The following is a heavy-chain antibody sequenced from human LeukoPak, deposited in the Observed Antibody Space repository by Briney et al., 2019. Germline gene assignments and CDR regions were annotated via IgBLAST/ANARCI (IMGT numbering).Heavy chain of an antibody. D-gene: IGHD3-10*01. J-gene: IGHJ4*02. CDR2: IVHDGRNK. Sequence: PGGSLRLSCAASGFTFRTYGIHWVRQAPGKGLEWVAVIVHDGRNKYYGDSVKGRFTISRDNSKNMVYLQMNSLRAEDTALYYCAKDYGPEYASGSSYFDSWGQGTPVTVSS. V-gene: IGHV3-30*02. CDR3: AKDYGPEYASGSSYFDS. CDR1: GFTFRTYG.